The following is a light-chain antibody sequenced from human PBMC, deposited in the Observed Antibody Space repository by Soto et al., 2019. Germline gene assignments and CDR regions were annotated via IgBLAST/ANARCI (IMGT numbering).Light chain of an antibody. V-gene: IGLV2-14*01. J-gene: IGLJ1*01. CDR3: SSKRDSSTLFV. CDR1: SSDLGGYNY. Sequence: QSALTQPRSVSGSPGQSVTISCSGTSSDLGGYNYVSWYQHHPGKAPKLLIYEVTNRPSGVSDRFSGSKSGNTASLTISGLQAEDEADYYCSSKRDSSTLFVFGTGTKLTAL. CDR2: EVT.